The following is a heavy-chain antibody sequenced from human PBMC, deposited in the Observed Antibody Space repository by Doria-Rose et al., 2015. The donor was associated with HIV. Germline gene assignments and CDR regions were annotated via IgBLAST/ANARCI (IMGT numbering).Heavy chain of an antibody. D-gene: IGHD6-13*01. CDR2: IFLDDER. V-gene: IGHV2-26*01. CDR3: ARIKSSRWYHKYYFDF. J-gene: IGHJ4*02. Sequence: QVTLKESGPVLVKPTETLTLTCTVSGVSLSSPGMGVSWIRQPPGKALEWLADIFLDDERSYKTSLKSRLTISRGTSKSQVVLTMTDMDPVDTATYYCARIKSSRWYHKYYFDFWGQGTLVIVSA. CDR1: GVSLSSPGMG.